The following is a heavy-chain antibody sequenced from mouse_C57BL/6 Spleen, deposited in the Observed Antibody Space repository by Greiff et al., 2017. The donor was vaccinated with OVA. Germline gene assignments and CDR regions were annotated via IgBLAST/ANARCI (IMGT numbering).Heavy chain of an antibody. Sequence: LQESGPELVKPGASVKMSCKASGYTFTDYNMHWVKQSHGKSLEWIGYINPNNGGTSYNQKFKGKATLTVNKSSSTAYMELRSLTSEDSAVYYCAREESKYWYFDVWGTGTTVTVSS. J-gene: IGHJ1*03. V-gene: IGHV1-22*01. CDR3: AREESKYWYFDV. CDR1: GYTFTDYN. D-gene: IGHD2-5*01. CDR2: INPNNGGT.